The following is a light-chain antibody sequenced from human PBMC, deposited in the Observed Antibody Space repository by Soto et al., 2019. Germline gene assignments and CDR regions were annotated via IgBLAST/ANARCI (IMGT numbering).Light chain of an antibody. CDR1: QGISTY. J-gene: IGKJ1*01. CDR2: AAS. Sequence: DIQMNQSPSSLSASVGDRVTITCRASQGISTYLNWYQQKPGKAPKLLIYAASSLQSGVPSRFSSSGSETDFPLTVSILQTEAFASYSCQQSYSTTWTFGQGTKVEIK. V-gene: IGKV1-39*01. CDR3: QQSYSTTWT.